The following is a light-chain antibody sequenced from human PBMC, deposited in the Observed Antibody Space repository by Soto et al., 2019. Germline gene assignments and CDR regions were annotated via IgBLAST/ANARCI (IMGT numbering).Light chain of an antibody. J-gene: IGKJ1*01. CDR2: AAS. Sequence: DIRMAQSPSSLSASLADRVTITCRASHSISNYLNWYQQKPGKAPKILIYAASKLQSGVPSRLSGSGSGTDFTLTISSLQPEDYATYYCQQSYRYLTWTFGRGTKVDVK. CDR3: QQSYRYLTWT. V-gene: IGKV1-39*01. CDR1: HSISNY.